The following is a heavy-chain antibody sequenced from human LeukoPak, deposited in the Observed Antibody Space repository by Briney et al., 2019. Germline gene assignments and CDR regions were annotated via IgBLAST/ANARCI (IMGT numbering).Heavy chain of an antibody. D-gene: IGHD3-22*01. CDR2: ISGSGGST. CDR3: AKPHYYDSRYFDY. CDR1: GFTFSSYA. V-gene: IGHV3-23*01. J-gene: IGHJ4*02. Sequence: PGGSLRLSCAASGFTFSSYAMSWVRQAPGKGLEWVSAISGSGGSTYYADSVKGRFTISRDNFKNTLYLQMNSLRAEDTAVYYCAKPHYYDSRYFDYWGQGTLVTVSS.